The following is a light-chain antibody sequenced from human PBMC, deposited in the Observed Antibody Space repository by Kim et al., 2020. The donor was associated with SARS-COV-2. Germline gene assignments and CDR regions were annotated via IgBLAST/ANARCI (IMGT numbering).Light chain of an antibody. V-gene: IGKV3-15*01. J-gene: IGKJ1*01. Sequence: VSPGERATLSCRTSQSVASKFAWYQKKPGQPPRLLMYGIFSRVTGVPARFSGSGSGTEFTLTISSLQSEDFAVYYCQQYNHWPWTFGQGTKVEIK. CDR2: GIF. CDR1: QSVASK. CDR3: QQYNHWPWT.